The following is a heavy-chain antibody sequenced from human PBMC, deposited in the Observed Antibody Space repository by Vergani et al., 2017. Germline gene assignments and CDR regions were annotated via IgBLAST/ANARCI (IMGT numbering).Heavy chain of an antibody. Sequence: QLQLQESGSGLVKPSQTLSLTCAVSGGSISSGGSSWSWIRQPPGKGLEWIGYIYHSGSTYYNPSLKSRVTISVDRTKNQFSLKLSSVTAADTAVDYCASLYDSSGYDYWGQGTLVTVSS. J-gene: IGHJ4*02. CDR3: ASLYDSSGYDY. V-gene: IGHV4-30-2*01. D-gene: IGHD3-22*01. CDR2: IYHSGST. CDR1: GGSISSGGSS.